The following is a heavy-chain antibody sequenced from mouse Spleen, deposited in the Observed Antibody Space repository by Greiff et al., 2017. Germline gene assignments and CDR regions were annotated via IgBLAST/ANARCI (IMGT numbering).Heavy chain of an antibody. CDR2: IWTGGGT. D-gene: IGHD1-1*01. V-gene: IGHV2-9-1*01. J-gene: IGHJ1*01. CDR1: GFPLTSYA. Sequence: QVQLQQSGPGLVAPSQSLSITCTVSGFPLTSYAISWVRQPPGKGPEWLGVIWTGGGTNYNSALKSRLSISKDNSKSQVFLKMNSLQTDDTARYYCARDYYGSSPWYFDVWGAGTTVTVSS. CDR3: ARDYYGSSPWYFDV.